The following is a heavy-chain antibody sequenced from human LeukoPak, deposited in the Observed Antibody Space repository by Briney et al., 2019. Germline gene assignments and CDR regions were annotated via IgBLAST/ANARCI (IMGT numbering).Heavy chain of an antibody. CDR1: GYTFTSYA. CDR2: INAGNGNT. CDR3: ARGSGSQLDYYYGMDV. V-gene: IGHV1-3*01. J-gene: IGHJ6*02. Sequence: ASVKVSCKASGYTFTSYAMHWVRQGPGQRLEWMGWINAGNGNTKYSQKFQGRVTITRDTSASTAYMELSSLRSEDTAVYYCARGSGSQLDYYYGMDVWGQGTTVTVSS. D-gene: IGHD1-26*01.